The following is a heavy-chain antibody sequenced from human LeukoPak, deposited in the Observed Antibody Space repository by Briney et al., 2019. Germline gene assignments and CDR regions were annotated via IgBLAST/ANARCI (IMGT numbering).Heavy chain of an antibody. D-gene: IGHD3-10*01. V-gene: IGHV3-74*01. Sequence: GGSLRLSCAASGFTFSSYWMHWVRQAPGKGLVWVSRINSDGSSTSYADSVKGRFTISRDNDKNTLYLQMNSLRAEDTAVYYCARGDYYGSGSYYNDPWGQGTLVTVSS. J-gene: IGHJ5*02. CDR2: INSDGSST. CDR1: GFTFSSYW. CDR3: ARGDYYGSGSYYNDP.